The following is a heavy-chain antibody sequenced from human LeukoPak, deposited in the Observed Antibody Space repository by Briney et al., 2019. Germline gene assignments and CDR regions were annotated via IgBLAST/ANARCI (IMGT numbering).Heavy chain of an antibody. V-gene: IGHV3-21*01. CDR2: IRGSSSFI. Sequence: GGSLRLSCAASEVTFSSYSMNWVRQAPGKGLEWVSSIRGSSSFIYYADSVRGRFTISRDNAKNSQYLQMDSLRAEDTAVYYCARRPIASTDYYYFLDVWGKGTTVTVSS. CDR1: EVTFSSYS. D-gene: IGHD6-13*01. J-gene: IGHJ6*03. CDR3: ARRPIASTDYYYFLDV.